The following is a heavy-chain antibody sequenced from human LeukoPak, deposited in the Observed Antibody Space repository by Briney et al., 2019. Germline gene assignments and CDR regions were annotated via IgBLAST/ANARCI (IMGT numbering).Heavy chain of an antibody. Sequence: SETLSLTCSVSTYSISTGYYWGWIRPTPGMGREWIGSIYHSGSTHYNPSLKSRVSISVDTSKNQFSLKLSSVTAADTALYYCARTGVGAPRLDYYFYYMDVWGKGTTVTVSS. D-gene: IGHD1-26*01. CDR2: IYHSGST. CDR1: TYSISTGYY. V-gene: IGHV4-38-2*02. CDR3: ARTGVGAPRLDYYFYYMDV. J-gene: IGHJ6*03.